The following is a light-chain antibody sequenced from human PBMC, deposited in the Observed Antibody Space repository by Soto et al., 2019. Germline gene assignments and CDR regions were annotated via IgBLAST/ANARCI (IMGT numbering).Light chain of an antibody. CDR1: QSVKSNY. Sequence: ETVLTQSPGTVSLSPGERATLSCTTSQSVKSNYLAWYQQKPGQAPRLLIYGVFNRATGIPDRFRGSGSGTDFPLTISGLEPEDSAVYYCQHYDGSPRTFGQGTKLEI. CDR2: GVF. J-gene: IGKJ2*01. CDR3: QHYDGSPRT. V-gene: IGKV3-20*01.